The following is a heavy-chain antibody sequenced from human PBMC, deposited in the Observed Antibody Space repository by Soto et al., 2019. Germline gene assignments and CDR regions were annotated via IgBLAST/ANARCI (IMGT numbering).Heavy chain of an antibody. CDR1: GYTFTSYA. D-gene: IGHD2-2*01. Sequence: ASVKVSCKASGYTFTSYAMHWVRQAPGQRLEWMGWINAGNGNTKYSQKFQGRVTITRDTSASTAYMELSSLRSEDTAVYYCARDQRGSCSRFDYWGQGTLVTVSS. V-gene: IGHV1-3*01. J-gene: IGHJ4*02. CDR2: INAGNGNT. CDR3: ARDQRGSCSRFDY.